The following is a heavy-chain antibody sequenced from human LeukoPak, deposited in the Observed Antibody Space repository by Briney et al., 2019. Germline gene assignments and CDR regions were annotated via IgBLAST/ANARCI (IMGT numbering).Heavy chain of an antibody. V-gene: IGHV3-21*01. CDR2: ISRSSGSI. CDR3: ARDFDSSTSCFAY. CDR1: GFTFSSYS. D-gene: IGHD2-2*01. Sequence: GGSLRLSCAASGFTFSSYSMNWVRQAPGKGLEWVSSISRSSGSIYYPDSVKGRFTISRDNAKNSLYLQMNSLRAEDTAVYYCARDFDSSTSCFAYWGQGTLVIVSS. J-gene: IGHJ4*02.